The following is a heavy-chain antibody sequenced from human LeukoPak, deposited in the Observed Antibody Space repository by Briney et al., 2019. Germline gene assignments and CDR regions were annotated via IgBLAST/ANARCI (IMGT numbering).Heavy chain of an antibody. CDR1: GFTFSSYA. V-gene: IGHV3-23*01. CDR3: AKALGLCSGGSCYSVGAFDI. Sequence: GGSLRLSCAASGFTFSSYAMSWVRQAPGKGLEWVSAISGSGGSTYYADSVKGRFTISRDNSNNTLYLQMNSLRAEDTAVYYCAKALGLCSGGSCYSVGAFDIWGQGTMVTVSS. D-gene: IGHD2-15*01. J-gene: IGHJ3*02. CDR2: ISGSGGST.